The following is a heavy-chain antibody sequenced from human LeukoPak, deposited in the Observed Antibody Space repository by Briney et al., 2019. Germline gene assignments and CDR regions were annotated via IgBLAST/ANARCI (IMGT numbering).Heavy chain of an antibody. V-gene: IGHV3-23*01. CDR1: GFTFTNYA. Sequence: GGSLRLSCAASGFTFTNYAMNWVRQAPGKGLEWLSAISSSGGTTCYADSVKGRFTISRDNSRNTLYPQMNSLRVADTAVYFCTKVRLSNLYYYYGMDVWGQGTTVTVSS. J-gene: IGHJ6*02. CDR2: ISSSGGTT. CDR3: TKVRLSNLYYYYGMDV. D-gene: IGHD2-21*02.